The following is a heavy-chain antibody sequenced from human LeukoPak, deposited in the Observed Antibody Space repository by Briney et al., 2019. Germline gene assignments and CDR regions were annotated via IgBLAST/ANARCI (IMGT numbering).Heavy chain of an antibody. CDR3: AVYCGGDCYSGVNNWFDP. J-gene: IGHJ5*02. Sequence: PSETLSLTCSVSGGSVSSGISYWSWIRRPPGEGLEWIAYISDSGGSDYNPSLRGRVTISVDKSKNQFSLKLSSVTAADTAVYYCAVYCGGDCYSGVNNWFDPWGQGTLVTVSS. D-gene: IGHD2-21*02. V-gene: IGHV4-61*01. CDR2: ISDSGGS. CDR1: GGSVSSGISY.